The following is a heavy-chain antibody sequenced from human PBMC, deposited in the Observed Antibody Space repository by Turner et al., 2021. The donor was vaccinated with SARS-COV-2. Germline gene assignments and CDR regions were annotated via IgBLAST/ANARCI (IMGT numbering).Heavy chain of an antibody. CDR1: GFTFSSYT. Sequence: EVQLVESGGGLVKPGGSLRLSCAASGFTFSSYTMTWVRQAPGKGLEWVSSISSSSSYIYYADSVTGRFTISRDNAKNSLYLQMNSLRAEDTAVYYCVLEPGAGTHNCFDPWGQGTLVTVSS. V-gene: IGHV3-21*01. D-gene: IGHD6-19*01. J-gene: IGHJ5*02. CDR3: VLEPGAGTHNCFDP. CDR2: ISSSSSYI.